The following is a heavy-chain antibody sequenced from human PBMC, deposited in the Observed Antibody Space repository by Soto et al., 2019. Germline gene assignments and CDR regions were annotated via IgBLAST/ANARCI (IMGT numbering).Heavy chain of an antibody. J-gene: IGHJ5*02. Sequence: SETLSLTCTVSGDSVNNNDFYWAWIRQPPGKGLEWVVTIFYSGTTYHNPSLKGRVTASVDRSENQFSLKLTSVTASDTAVYYCARLDFRSGYYGGRLDPWGQGTLVTVSS. CDR1: GDSVNNNDFY. CDR2: IFYSGTT. D-gene: IGHD3-3*01. CDR3: ARLDFRSGYYGGRLDP. V-gene: IGHV4-39*01.